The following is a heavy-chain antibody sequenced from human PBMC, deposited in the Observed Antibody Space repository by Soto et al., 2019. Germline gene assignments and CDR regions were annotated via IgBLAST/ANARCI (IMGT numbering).Heavy chain of an antibody. CDR1: GFSLSTSGVG. V-gene: IGHV2-5*02. Sequence: QITLKESGPTLVKPTQTLTLTCTFSGFSLSTSGVGVGWIRQPPGKALEWLALIYWDDDKRYSPSLKSRLTITKDTSKNQVVRRMTNRDPVDTATYYCAHRMVAATPHRPRAVAGTKLGYGMDVWGQGTTVTVSS. J-gene: IGHJ6*02. CDR3: AHRMVAATPHRPRAVAGTKLGYGMDV. CDR2: IYWDDDK. D-gene: IGHD2-15*01.